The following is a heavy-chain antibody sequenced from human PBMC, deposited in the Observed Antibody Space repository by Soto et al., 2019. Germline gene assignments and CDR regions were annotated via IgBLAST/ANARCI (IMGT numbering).Heavy chain of an antibody. CDR2: IWYDGSNK. CDR3: ARDLSVHYDFWSGSYYGMDV. J-gene: IGHJ6*02. Sequence: GGSLRLSCAASGFTFSSYGMHWVRQAPGKGLEWVAVIWYDGSNKYYAESVKGRFTISRDNSKNTLYLQMNSLRAEDTAVYYCARDLSVHYDFWSGSYYGMDVWGQGTTVTVSS. D-gene: IGHD3-3*01. V-gene: IGHV3-33*01. CDR1: GFTFSSYG.